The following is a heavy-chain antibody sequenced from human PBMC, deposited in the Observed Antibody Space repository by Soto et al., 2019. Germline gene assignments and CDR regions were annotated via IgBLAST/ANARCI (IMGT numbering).Heavy chain of an antibody. D-gene: IGHD2-15*01. Sequence: NPXETLSLTCAVDGWSFSGYYWSWIRQPPGRGLDWIGEINHSGSTNYNPSLKSRVTISVDTSKNQFSLKLSSVTAADTAVYYCARGPIVVVVAATYYYYYGMDVWGQGTTVTSP. CDR1: GWSFSGYY. J-gene: IGHJ6*02. CDR2: INHSGST. V-gene: IGHV4-34*01. CDR3: ARGPIVVVVAATYYYYYGMDV.